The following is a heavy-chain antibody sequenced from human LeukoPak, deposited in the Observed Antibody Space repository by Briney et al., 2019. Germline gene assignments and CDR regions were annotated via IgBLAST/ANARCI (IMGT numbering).Heavy chain of an antibody. CDR1: GYSFTSYW. Sequence: GESLKISCKGSGYSFTSYWIGWVRQMPGKGLGWMGIIYPGDSDTRYSPSFQGQVTISADKSISTAYLQWSSLKASDTAMYFCARNDYLWGSYRAFDYWGQGTLVTVSS. V-gene: IGHV5-51*01. CDR3: ARNDYLWGSYRAFDY. J-gene: IGHJ4*02. CDR2: IYPGDSDT. D-gene: IGHD3-16*02.